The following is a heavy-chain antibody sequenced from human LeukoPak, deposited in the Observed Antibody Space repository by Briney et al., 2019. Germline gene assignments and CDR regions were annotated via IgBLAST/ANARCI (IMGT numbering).Heavy chain of an antibody. CDR1: GGSISRSYW. D-gene: IGHD3-10*01. CDR3: ARHAQYYGRYGWFDP. J-gene: IGHJ5*02. CDR2: IQQ. Sequence: PSGTLSLTCAVSGGSISRSYWWRWVRQPPGKGLVWIGEIQQSLKSRVTISVDTSKNQFSLKLSSVTAADMAVYYCARHAQYYGRYGWFDPWGQGTLVTVSS. V-gene: IGHV4-4*02.